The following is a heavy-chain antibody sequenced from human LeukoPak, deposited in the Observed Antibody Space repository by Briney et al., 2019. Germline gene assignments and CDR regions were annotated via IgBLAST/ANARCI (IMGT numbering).Heavy chain of an antibody. D-gene: IGHD2-8*01. J-gene: IGHJ4*02. CDR2: IDTNTGNP. CDR1: GYTFTTYA. V-gene: IGHV7-4-1*02. CDR3: ASFFCTSGLCYYLDY. Sequence: ASVTVSFKASGYTFTTYAVNWVRQAPGQGLEWMGWIDTNTGNPTYAQGFTGRFVFSLDTSVSAAYLQISSLQTEDAAVYYCASFFCTSGLCYYLDYWGQGTLVTVSS.